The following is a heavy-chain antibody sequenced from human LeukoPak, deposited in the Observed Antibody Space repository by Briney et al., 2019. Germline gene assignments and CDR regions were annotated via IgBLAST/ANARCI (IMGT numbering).Heavy chain of an antibody. V-gene: IGHV3-7*03. D-gene: IGHD1-26*01. CDR2: IKQDGSEK. Sequence: PGGSLRLSCAAPGCTFSNAWMNWVRQAPGKGLEWVANIKQDGSEKYYVDSLKGRFTISRDNAKNSLYLQMNSLRAEDTAVYYCASPKTPSGSYGDFDYWGQGTLVTVSS. J-gene: IGHJ4*02. CDR1: GCTFSNAW. CDR3: ASPKTPSGSYGDFDY.